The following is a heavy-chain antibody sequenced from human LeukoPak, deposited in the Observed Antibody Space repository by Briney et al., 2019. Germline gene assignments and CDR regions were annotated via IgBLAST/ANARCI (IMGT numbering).Heavy chain of an antibody. D-gene: IGHD3-10*01. Sequence: GGSLRLSCAASGFTVSSNYMSWVRQAPGKGLEWVSVIYSGGSTYYADSMKGRFTISRDNSKNTLYLQMNSLRAEDTAVYYCATEYYYGSEYMDVWGKGTTVTISS. J-gene: IGHJ6*03. CDR3: ATEYYYGSEYMDV. CDR2: IYSGGST. CDR1: GFTVSSNY. V-gene: IGHV3-66*01.